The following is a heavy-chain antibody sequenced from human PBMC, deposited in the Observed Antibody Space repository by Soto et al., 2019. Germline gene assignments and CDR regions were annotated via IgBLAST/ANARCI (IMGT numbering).Heavy chain of an antibody. CDR2: IIPMVTVT. V-gene: IGHV1-69*02. D-gene: IGHD2-2*01. Sequence: QVHLIQSGAEVKKPGSSVKVSCKAAGGTFNTYTLIWVRQAPGHGLEWMGRIIPMVTVTNSAQKFQGRLTLTAHKSTGTAFMELTSLRSDDTAVYYCSIGSWSAETFDVWGQGTMVTVSS. CDR1: GGTFNTYT. J-gene: IGHJ3*01. CDR3: SIGSWSAETFDV.